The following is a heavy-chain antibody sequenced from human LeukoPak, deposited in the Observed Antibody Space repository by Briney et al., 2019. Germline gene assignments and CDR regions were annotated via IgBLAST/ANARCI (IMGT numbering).Heavy chain of an antibody. CDR1: GFTFSSCA. CDR2: TNTNTGNP. V-gene: IGHV7-4-1*02. J-gene: IGHJ4*02. Sequence: ASVKVSCKASGFTFSSCALNWVRQAPGHGLEWMGWTNTNTGNPTYAQGFTGRFVFSLDTSVSTAYLQISSLKAEDTAVYYCARATNRYRWFGEQHRLPTDYWGQGTLATVSS. CDR3: ARATNRYRWFGEQHRLPTDY. D-gene: IGHD3-10*01.